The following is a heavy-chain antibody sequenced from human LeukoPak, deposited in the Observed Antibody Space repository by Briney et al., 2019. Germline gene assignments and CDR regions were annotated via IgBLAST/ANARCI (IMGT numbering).Heavy chain of an antibody. J-gene: IGHJ4*02. Sequence: GGSLRLSCAASGFTFSSYSMNWVRQAPGKGLEGVSFISSSSSTIYYADSVKGRFTISRDNAKNSLYLQMNSLRAEDTAVYYCARDRGGSYSAIDYWGQGALVTVSS. D-gene: IGHD1-26*01. CDR1: GFTFSSYS. CDR3: ARDRGGSYSAIDY. CDR2: ISSSSSTI. V-gene: IGHV3-48*04.